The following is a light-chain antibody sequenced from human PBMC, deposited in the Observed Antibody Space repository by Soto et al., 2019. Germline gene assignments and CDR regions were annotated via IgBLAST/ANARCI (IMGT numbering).Light chain of an antibody. V-gene: IGLV2-14*01. CDR2: EVT. CDR3: SSYTSSSTYV. Sequence: QSALTQPASVSGSPGQSITISCTGTSSAVGGYNYVSWYQQHPGKAPKLMIYEVTNRPSGVSNRFSGSKSGNTASLTISGLQADDEADYYCSSYTSSSTYVFGTGTKVTVL. CDR1: SSAVGGYNY. J-gene: IGLJ1*01.